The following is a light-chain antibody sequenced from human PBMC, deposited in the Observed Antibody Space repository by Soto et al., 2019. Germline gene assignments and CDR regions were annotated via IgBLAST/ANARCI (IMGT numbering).Light chain of an antibody. V-gene: IGLV2-14*03. CDR1: SSDVGGYNY. Sequence: QSVLTQPASVSGSPGQSITISCTGTSSDVGGYNYVSWYQQHPGKAHELMIYDVCSRPSGVSSRFSGSKSGNTASLTISGLLAEDEADYYCSSYTSGSTYVFGTGTKVTVL. CDR3: SSYTSGSTYV. CDR2: DVC. J-gene: IGLJ1*01.